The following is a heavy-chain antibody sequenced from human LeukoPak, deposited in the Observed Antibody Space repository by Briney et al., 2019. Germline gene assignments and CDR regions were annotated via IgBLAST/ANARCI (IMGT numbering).Heavy chain of an antibody. CDR1: GFTVSTNS. J-gene: IGHJ4*02. CDR2: IYSGGST. CDR3: ARRAGDYSHPYDY. D-gene: IGHD3-22*01. Sequence: GGSLRLSCTVSGFTVSTNSMSWVRQTPGKGLEWVSFIYSGGSTHYSDSVKGRFTISRDNSKNTLYLQMNSLRAEDTAVYYCARRAGDYSHPYDYWGQGTLVTVSS. V-gene: IGHV3-53*01.